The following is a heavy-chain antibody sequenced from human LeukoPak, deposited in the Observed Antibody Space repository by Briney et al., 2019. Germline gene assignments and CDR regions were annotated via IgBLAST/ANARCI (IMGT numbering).Heavy chain of an antibody. D-gene: IGHD2-2*01. CDR3: ARGGIVVVPAAPGSFDY. CDR2: INHSGST. J-gene: IGHJ4*02. Sequence: PSETLSLTCAVYGGSFSGYYWSWIRQPPGKGLEWIGEINHSGSTNYNPSLKSRVTISVDTSKNQFSLTLSSVTAADTAVYYCARGGIVVVPAAPGSFDYWGQGTLVTVSS. V-gene: IGHV4-34*01. CDR1: GGSFSGYY.